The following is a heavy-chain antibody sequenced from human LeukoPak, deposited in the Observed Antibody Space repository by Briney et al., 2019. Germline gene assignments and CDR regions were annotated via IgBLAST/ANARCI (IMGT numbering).Heavy chain of an antibody. CDR3: AKGAYDYIEMGYFDY. J-gene: IGHJ4*02. D-gene: IGHD5-12*01. V-gene: IGHV3-23*01. Sequence: GGSLRLSCAASGFSISNPAMSWVRQAPGEGLEWVSLIVASSGSTFYADSVKGRFTISRDGSKNTLYLQMNSLRAEDMAVYYCAKGAYDYIEMGYFDYWGQGTLVTVSS. CDR2: IVASSGST. CDR1: GFSISNPA.